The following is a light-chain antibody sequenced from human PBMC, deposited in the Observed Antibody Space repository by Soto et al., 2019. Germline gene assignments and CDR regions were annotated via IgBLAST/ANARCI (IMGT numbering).Light chain of an antibody. V-gene: IGKV4-1*01. CDR3: QQYGISLP. J-gene: IGKJ4*01. CDR2: GAS. CDR1: QSFLSSSNNKNY. Sequence: DRVLTQSPDSLAVSLGERATITCQSSQSFLSSSNNKNYLSWHQQKPGQAPRLLIYGASTRATGIPDRFSGSGSGTDFTLTISRLDPEDFAVYYCQQYGISLPFGGGTKVDIK.